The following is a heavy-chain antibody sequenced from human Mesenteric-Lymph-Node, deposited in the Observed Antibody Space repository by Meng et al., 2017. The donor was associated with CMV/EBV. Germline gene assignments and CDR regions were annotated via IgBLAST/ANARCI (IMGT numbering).Heavy chain of an antibody. CDR1: GFYFHYYT. D-gene: IGHD6-6*01. CDR3: ARGISSRWNHFDY. V-gene: IGHV3-30*02. J-gene: IGHJ4*02. CDR2: IRFDAFTK. Sequence: GGSLRLSCAASGFYFHYYTMHWVRQAPGKGLEWVAFIRFDAFTKYYADSVKGRFIISRDNSTNTLSLQMNSLRPDDTAVYYCARGISSRWNHFDYWGRGTLVTVSS.